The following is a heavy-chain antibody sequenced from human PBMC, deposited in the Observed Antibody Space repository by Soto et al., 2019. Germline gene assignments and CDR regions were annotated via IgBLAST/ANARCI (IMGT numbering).Heavy chain of an antibody. D-gene: IGHD3-3*01. V-gene: IGHV4-34*01. CDR2: SNHSGST. Sequence: QVLLQQWGAGLLKPSETLSLTCAVYGGYFSGYYWSWIRQSPGKGLEWIGESNHSGSTNYNPTLKSRVTISLDTSKNKFSLKLSSVTAADTAVYYCASTFKFETLFVVVRPYSFDYWGQGTLVTVSS. J-gene: IGHJ4*02. CDR1: GGYFSGYY. CDR3: ASTFKFETLFVVVRPYSFDY.